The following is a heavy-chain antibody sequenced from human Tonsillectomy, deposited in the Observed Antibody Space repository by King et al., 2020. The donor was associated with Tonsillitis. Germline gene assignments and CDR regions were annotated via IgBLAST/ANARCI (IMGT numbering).Heavy chain of an antibody. D-gene: IGHD3-10*02. CDR1: GFTFSSYG. CDR2: ISYDGSNK. CDR3: AMDIVRGSPPY. J-gene: IGHJ4*02. V-gene: IGHV3-30*03. Sequence: VQLVESGGGVVQPGRSLRLSCAASGFTFSSYGMHWVRQAPGKGLEWVAVISYDGSNKYYADSVKGRFTISRDNSKNTLFLQMNSLRADDTAVYYCAMDIVRGSPPYWGQGTLVTVSS.